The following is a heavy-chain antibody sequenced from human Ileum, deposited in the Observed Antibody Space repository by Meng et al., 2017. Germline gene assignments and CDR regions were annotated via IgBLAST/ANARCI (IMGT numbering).Heavy chain of an antibody. CDR2: TSTYNSNR. CDR1: GYSFTNYG. V-gene: IGHV1-18*01. Sequence: QVHLVQSGPAVRKPGASVKGSCQASGYSFTNYGINWVRQAPGKGLEWMGWTSTYNSNRNYAQSLQGRATMTTDTSTTTAYMELRSLTFDDTAVYYCARGRHCSSTTCYLSDSWGQGTLVTVSS. CDR3: ARGRHCSSTTCYLSDS. J-gene: IGHJ4*02. D-gene: IGHD2-2*01.